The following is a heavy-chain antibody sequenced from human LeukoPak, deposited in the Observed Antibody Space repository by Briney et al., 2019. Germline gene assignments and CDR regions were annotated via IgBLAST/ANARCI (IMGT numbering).Heavy chain of an antibody. D-gene: IGHD6-6*01. V-gene: IGHV3-66*01. CDR2: IYSGGST. J-gene: IGHJ4*02. CDR1: EATVRNNT. CDR3: ARDPPAVAANTYG. Sequence: GGPLNFSVEPPEATVRNNTLNWVRKPPGKGRKWASLIYSGGSTYYADSVKGRFTISRDNSKNTLYLQMNSLRAEDTAVYYCARDPPAVAANTYGWGQGTLVTVSS.